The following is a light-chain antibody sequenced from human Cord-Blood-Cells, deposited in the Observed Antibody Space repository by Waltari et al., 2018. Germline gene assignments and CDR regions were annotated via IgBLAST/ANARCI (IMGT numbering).Light chain of an antibody. CDR2: ESS. J-gene: IGLJ1*01. CDR3: CSYAGSSTYV. CDR1: SSVVGSYNL. V-gene: IGLV2-23*01. Sequence: QSALTQPASVSGSPGQSITISCTGTSSVVGSYNLVSWYQQHPGKAPKLMLYESSKRPSGISNRFSGSKSDNTASLTISGLQAEDEADYYCCSYAGSSTYVFGTGTKVTVL.